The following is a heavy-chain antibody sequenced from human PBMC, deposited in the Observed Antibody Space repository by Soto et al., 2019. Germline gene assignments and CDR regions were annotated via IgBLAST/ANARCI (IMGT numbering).Heavy chain of an antibody. V-gene: IGHV1-2*02. CDR1: GYNFNGYY. Sequence: QVHLGQSGAEVKKPGASVKVSCKASGYNFNGYYIHWVRQAPGQGLEWMGWMNPNTGGANYAQKFQGKVIMTTDTSISTAYLELRSLTSDDTAVYYCAKVISTIGSKQWLAQTKHQALDYWGQGTLVTVSS. CDR3: AKVISTIGSKQWLAQTKHQALDY. D-gene: IGHD6-19*01. J-gene: IGHJ4*02. CDR2: MNPNTGGA.